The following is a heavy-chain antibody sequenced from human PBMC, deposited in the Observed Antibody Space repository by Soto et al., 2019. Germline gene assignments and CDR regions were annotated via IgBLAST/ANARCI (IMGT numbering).Heavy chain of an antibody. CDR2: IYWDDDK. Sequence: KESGPTLVTPTQTLTLTCTFSGFSLSTSGVGVGWIRQPSGKALEWLALIYWDDDKRYSPSLKSRPTITKDTSKNQVVLTMNNMDPGDTATYYCAHSSYSSVWSASVGFDYWGQGTLVTSSS. CDR1: GFSLSTSGVG. V-gene: IGHV2-5*02. CDR3: AHSSYSSVWSASVGFDY. J-gene: IGHJ4*02. D-gene: IGHD6-19*01.